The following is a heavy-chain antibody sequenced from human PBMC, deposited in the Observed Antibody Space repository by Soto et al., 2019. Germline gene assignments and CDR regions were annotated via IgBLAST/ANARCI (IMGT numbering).Heavy chain of an antibody. CDR2: IKSKTDGGTT. CDR3: TTFQSEYGSESSDY. CDR1: GFTFSNAW. D-gene: IGHD3-10*01. V-gene: IGHV3-15*07. Sequence: NPGGFLRLSCAASGFTFSNAWMNWVRQAPGKGLEWVGRIKSKTDGGTTDYAAPVKGRFTISRDDSKNTLYLQMNSLKTEDSAVYYCTTFQSEYGSESSDYWGQGTLVTVSS. J-gene: IGHJ4*02.